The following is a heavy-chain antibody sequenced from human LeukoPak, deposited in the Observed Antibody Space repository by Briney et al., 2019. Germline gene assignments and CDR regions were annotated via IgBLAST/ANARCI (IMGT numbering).Heavy chain of an antibody. CDR3: ARDTLEYSNSPDALDI. CDR1: GFTFSAYE. D-gene: IGHD4-23*01. J-gene: IGHJ3*02. CDR2: IGSSGSTV. V-gene: IGHV3-48*03. Sequence: PGGSLRLSCAASGFTFSAYEMNWVRQAPGKGLEWVSYIGSSGSTVYYADSVKGRFTISRDNAKNSLYVQMESLRDEDTAIYYCARDTLEYSNSPDALDIWGQGTMVTVSS.